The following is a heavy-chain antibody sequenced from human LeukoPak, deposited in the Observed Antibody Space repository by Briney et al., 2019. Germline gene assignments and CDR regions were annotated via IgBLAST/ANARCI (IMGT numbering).Heavy chain of an antibody. CDR1: GGSFSGYY. D-gene: IGHD2-2*02. CDR3: ARRLYCSSTSCYRGIYYYGMDV. CDR2: INHSGST. Sequence: SETLSLTCAVYGGSFSGYYWSWIRQPPGKGLEWIGEINHSGSTNYNPSLKSRVTISVDTSKNQFSLKLSPVTAADTAVYYCARRLYCSSTSCYRGIYYYGMDVWGQGTTVTVSS. V-gene: IGHV4-34*01. J-gene: IGHJ6*02.